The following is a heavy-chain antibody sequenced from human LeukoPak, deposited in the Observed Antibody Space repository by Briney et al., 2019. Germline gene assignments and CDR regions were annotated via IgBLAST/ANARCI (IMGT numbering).Heavy chain of an antibody. CDR2: IYYSGST. Sequence: SETLSLTCTVSGGSISSYYWSWIRQPPGKGLEWIGYIYYSGSTNYNPSLKSRVTISVDTSKNQFSLKLSSVTAADTAVYYCAGTSIAAPIYYFDYWGQGTLVTVSS. V-gene: IGHV4-59*12. J-gene: IGHJ4*02. D-gene: IGHD6-6*01. CDR1: GGSISSYY. CDR3: AGTSIAAPIYYFDY.